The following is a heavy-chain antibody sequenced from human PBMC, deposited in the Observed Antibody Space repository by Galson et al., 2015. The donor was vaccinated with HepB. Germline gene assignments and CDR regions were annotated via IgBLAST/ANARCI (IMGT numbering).Heavy chain of an antibody. CDR2: INPSGGST. V-gene: IGHV1-46*04. Sequence: SVKVSCKASGYTFTSYYMHWVRQAPGQGLEWMGIINPSGGSTSYAQKLQGRVTMTRDTSTSTVYMELSSLRSEDTAVYYCARDSPSLYGYNYLFDYWGQGTLVTVSS. D-gene: IGHD5-24*01. CDR3: ARDSPSLYGYNYLFDY. J-gene: IGHJ4*02. CDR1: GYTFTSYY.